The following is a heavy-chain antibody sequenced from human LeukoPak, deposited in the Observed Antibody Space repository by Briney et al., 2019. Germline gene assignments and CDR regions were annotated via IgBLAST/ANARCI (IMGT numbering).Heavy chain of an antibody. J-gene: IGHJ6*02. Sequence: GGSLRLSCAAPGFTFSSYGMHWVRQAPGKGLEWVALISFDGVKTDYADSVKGRFTISRDGSQNTLYLQMNSLRAEDTAVYYCAKDRGSSSAAYGMDVWGQGTTVTVSS. CDR1: GFTFSSYG. CDR2: ISFDGVKT. CDR3: AKDRGSSSAAYGMDV. D-gene: IGHD6-13*01. V-gene: IGHV3-30*18.